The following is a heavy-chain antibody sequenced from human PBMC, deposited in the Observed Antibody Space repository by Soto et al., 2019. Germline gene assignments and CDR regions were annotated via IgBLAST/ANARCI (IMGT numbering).Heavy chain of an antibody. CDR3: ARGVGFGYYYYHMDL. J-gene: IGHJ6*02. D-gene: IGHD3-10*01. CDR2: IYYSGSA. Sequence: VQLQETGPGLVKPSETLSLTCTVSGDSVTSVSDYWSWIRQPPEKGLEWIGYIYYSGSADYNPALGSRVTISIDTSKNQFSLKLTSVTAADTAVYYCARGVGFGYYYYHMDLWGQGTTVTVSS. CDR1: GDSVTSVSDY. V-gene: IGHV4-61*01.